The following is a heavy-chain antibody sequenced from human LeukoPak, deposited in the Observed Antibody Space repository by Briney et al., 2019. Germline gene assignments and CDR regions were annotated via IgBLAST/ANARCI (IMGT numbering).Heavy chain of an antibody. CDR2: ISSSGSTI. V-gene: IGHV3-48*03. J-gene: IGHJ4*02. CDR1: GFTFSSYE. Sequence: SGGSLRLSCAASGFTFSSYEMNWVRQAPGKGLEWVSYISSSGSTIYYADSVKGRFTISRDNPKNSLYLQMNSLRAEDTAVYYCATTPTLYDYVWGSYRSGYWGQGTLVTVSS. D-gene: IGHD3-16*02. CDR3: ATTPTLYDYVWGSYRSGY.